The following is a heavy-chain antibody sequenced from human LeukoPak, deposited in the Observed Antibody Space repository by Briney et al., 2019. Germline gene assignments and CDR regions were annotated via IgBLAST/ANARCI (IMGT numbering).Heavy chain of an antibody. CDR3: AREHPYYYDSSGYYLYYFDY. Sequence: SETLSLTCTVSGGSISSYYWSWIRQPPGKGLEWIGYIYYSGSTNYNPSLKSRVTISVDTSKNQFSLKLSSVTAADTAVYYCAREHPYYYDSSGYYLYYFDYWGQGTLVTVSS. CDR2: IYYSGST. D-gene: IGHD3-22*01. V-gene: IGHV4-59*01. CDR1: GGSISSYY. J-gene: IGHJ4*02.